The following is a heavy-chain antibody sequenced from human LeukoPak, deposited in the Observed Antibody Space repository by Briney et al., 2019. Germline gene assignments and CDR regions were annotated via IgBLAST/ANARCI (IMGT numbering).Heavy chain of an antibody. CDR1: GDSVSSNSAA. CDR3: ARINWANWEPTPGYQFDY. D-gene: IGHD7-27*01. J-gene: IGHJ4*02. Sequence: SQTLSLTFAFSGDSVSSNSAAWHWIRKSPSRGLEWLGRTYYRAKWYNDYAVSVKSRITINPDTSKNQFSLKLSSVTAADTAVYYCARINWANWEPTPGYQFDYWGPGTLVTVSS. V-gene: IGHV6-1*01. CDR2: TYYRAKWYN.